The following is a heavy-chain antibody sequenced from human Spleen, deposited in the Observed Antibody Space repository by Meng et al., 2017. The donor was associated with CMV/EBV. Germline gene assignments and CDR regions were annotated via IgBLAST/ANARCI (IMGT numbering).Heavy chain of an antibody. J-gene: IGHJ4*02. CDR3: ATDVGVIFYGS. V-gene: IGHV3-23*01. CDR1: GFTFSDYA. Sequence: GESLKISCAASGFTFSDYAMAWVRQTPEKGLEWVSTISNSGGATHYTDSVKGRFTISRDNSNNMLYLQMSSLRAEDTALYYCATDVGVIFYGSWGQGTLVTVSS. D-gene: IGHD3-10*01. CDR2: ISNSGGAT.